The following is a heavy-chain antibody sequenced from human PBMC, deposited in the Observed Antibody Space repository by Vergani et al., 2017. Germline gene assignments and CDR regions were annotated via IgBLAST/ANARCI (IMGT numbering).Heavy chain of an antibody. D-gene: IGHD1-26*01. J-gene: IGHJ3*02. Sequence: QVHLVQSGAEVRKPESSVNVSCKASGGTFPSYTINWVRQVPGQGLEWLARFIPTTGKAFYAQKLQGRVTFTADTSRGIAYMDLSSLTSDDTAIYFCASVRWGVRPWEMPISPRDEHLDIWGPGTVVSVS. CDR1: GGTFPSYT. CDR3: ASVRWGVRPWEMPISPRDEHLDI. CDR2: FIPTTGKA. V-gene: IGHV1-69*02.